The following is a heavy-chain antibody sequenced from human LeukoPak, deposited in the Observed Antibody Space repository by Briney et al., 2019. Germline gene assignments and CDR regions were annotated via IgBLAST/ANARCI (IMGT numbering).Heavy chain of an antibody. Sequence: SSKTLSLTCTVSGGSISSYYWSWIRQPPGKGLEWIGYIYYSGSTNYNPSLKSRVTMSVDTSKKQFSLKLSSVTAADTAVYYCARNTYYYDSTGYYQFDYWGQGTLVTVSS. J-gene: IGHJ4*02. V-gene: IGHV4-59*01. CDR3: ARNTYYYDSTGYYQFDY. CDR1: GGSISSYY. CDR2: IYYSGST. D-gene: IGHD3-22*01.